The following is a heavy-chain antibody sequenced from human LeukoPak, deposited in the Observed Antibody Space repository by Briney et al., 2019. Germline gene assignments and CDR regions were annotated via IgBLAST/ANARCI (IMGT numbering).Heavy chain of an antibody. CDR2: IDPDSGGT. D-gene: IGHD5-24*01. V-gene: IGHV1-2*02. J-gene: IGHJ4*02. Sequence: ASVKVSCKPSGYTFTGYYMHWVRQAPGQGLEWMGWIDPDSGGTNYAQKFQGRVTMTRDTSISTAYMEVSRLRSDDTAVYYCARPPGRDGYNRYDYWGQGTLVTVFS. CDR1: GYTFTGYY. CDR3: ARPPGRDGYNRYDY.